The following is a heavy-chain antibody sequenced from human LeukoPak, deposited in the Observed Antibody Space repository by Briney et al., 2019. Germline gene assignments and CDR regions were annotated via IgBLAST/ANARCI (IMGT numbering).Heavy chain of an antibody. D-gene: IGHD3-10*01. CDR3: ARDQRVYGSGSYGSFDY. CDR2: ISSNGGST. CDR1: GFTFSSYA. Sequence: GGSLRLSCAASGFTFSSYAMHWVRQAPGKGLEYVSAISSNGGSTYYANSVKGRFTISRDNSKNTLYLQMGSLRAEDMAVYYCARDQRVYGSGSYGSFDYWGQGTLVTVSS. J-gene: IGHJ4*02. V-gene: IGHV3-64*01.